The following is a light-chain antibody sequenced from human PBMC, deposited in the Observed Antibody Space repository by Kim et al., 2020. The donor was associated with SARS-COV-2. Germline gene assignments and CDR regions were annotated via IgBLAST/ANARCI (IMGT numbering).Light chain of an antibody. CDR2: QDS. J-gene: IGLJ2*01. V-gene: IGLV3-1*01. CDR3: QAWDSSSVV. Sequence: ASPGQTASITCSGDKLGDKYACWYQQKPGQSPVLVIYQDSKRPSGIPERFSGSNSGNTATLTISGTQAMDEADYYCQAWDSSSVVFGGGTQLTVL. CDR1: KLGDKY.